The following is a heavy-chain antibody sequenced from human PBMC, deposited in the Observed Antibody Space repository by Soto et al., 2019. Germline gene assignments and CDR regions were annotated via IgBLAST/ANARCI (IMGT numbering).Heavy chain of an antibody. V-gene: IGHV3-30-3*01. CDR2: ISYDGSNR. CDR3: TRQGTGTPPG. J-gene: IGHJ4*02. D-gene: IGHD1-1*01. Sequence: QVQLVESGGGVVQPGRSLRLSCAASGFTFSSYAMNWVRQAPGKGLEWVGVISYDGSNRYNTDSVKGRFSISRDNSKNTLYVQMNSLKTEDTAVYYCTRQGTGTPPGWGQGTLVTVSS. CDR1: GFTFSSYA.